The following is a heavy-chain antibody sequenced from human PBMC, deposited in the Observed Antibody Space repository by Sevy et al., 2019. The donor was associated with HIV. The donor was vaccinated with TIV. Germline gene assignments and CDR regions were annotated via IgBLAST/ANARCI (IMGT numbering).Heavy chain of an antibody. V-gene: IGHV4-59*08. Sequence: SETLSLTCTVSGGSINSDHWNWIRQPPGKGLEWIGYVYYIGGTNCNSSLKNRVTISVDRTKNQFSLKLTSVTAADTAVYYCARRNDFAIWGQGTMVTVSS. CDR1: GGSINSDH. CDR2: VYYIGGT. J-gene: IGHJ3*02. CDR3: ARRNDFAI.